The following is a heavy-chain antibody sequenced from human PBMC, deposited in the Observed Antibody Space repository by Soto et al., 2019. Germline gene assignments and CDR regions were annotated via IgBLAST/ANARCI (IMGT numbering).Heavy chain of an antibody. V-gene: IGHV4-61*01. CDR1: GEAVGSGQSY. CDR2: IFVTGAT. J-gene: IGHJ6*02. CDR3: ARGRADSAGSSLGRRMDV. Sequence: QVQLQESGPGLVKPSETLSLICFVSGEAVGSGQSYWNWIRQAPGQGLEWIGHIFVTGATKYSASLKRRVTMSVDTAKSQISLNRTAVTAADSATYCWARGRADSAGSSLGRRMDVWGQGTTVTVAS. D-gene: IGHD3-10*01.